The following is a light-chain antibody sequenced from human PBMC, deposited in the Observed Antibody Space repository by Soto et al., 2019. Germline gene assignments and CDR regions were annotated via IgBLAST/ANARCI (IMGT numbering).Light chain of an antibody. CDR3: AAWDDSLNGYV. CDR2: NNN. V-gene: IGLV1-44*01. Sequence: QSVLTQPPSASGTPGQRVTISCSGGSSNIGTNAVNWYQQLPGTAPKLLIYNNNQRPSGVPDGFSGSKSGTSASLAISGLKSEDEADYYCAAWDDSLNGYVFGPGTKLTVL. J-gene: IGLJ1*01. CDR1: SSNIGTNA.